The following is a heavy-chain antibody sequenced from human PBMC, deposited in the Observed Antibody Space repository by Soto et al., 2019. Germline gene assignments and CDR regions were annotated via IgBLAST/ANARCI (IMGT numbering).Heavy chain of an antibody. D-gene: IGHD1-26*01. CDR1: GFSLTTTGEA. J-gene: IGHJ4*02. V-gene: IGHV2-5*02. CDR3: THRARRGAPCNF. Sequence: QITLKESGPTLVEPTQTLTLTCTFSGFSLTTTGEAVGWIRQPPGKALEWLAIIYWDGDRRYSPSLDSRLTITKDTSKSQVGLTMTNMDPVDTATYYCTHRARRGAPCNFWGQGTLVTVSS. CDR2: IYWDGDR.